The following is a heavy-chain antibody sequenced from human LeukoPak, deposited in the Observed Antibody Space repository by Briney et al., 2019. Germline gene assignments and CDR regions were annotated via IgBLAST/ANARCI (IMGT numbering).Heavy chain of an antibody. Sequence: GGSLRLSCAASGITVSDNYMTWVRQAPGKGLEWVSVFYPGGSKYYAGSVKGRFAISRDNSNDMLYLQMNGLGVEDTAVYYCARGVYDTSGDVFDIWGQGTMVTVSS. J-gene: IGHJ3*02. D-gene: IGHD3-22*01. CDR3: ARGVYDTSGDVFDI. V-gene: IGHV3-53*01. CDR2: FYPGGSK. CDR1: GITVSDNY.